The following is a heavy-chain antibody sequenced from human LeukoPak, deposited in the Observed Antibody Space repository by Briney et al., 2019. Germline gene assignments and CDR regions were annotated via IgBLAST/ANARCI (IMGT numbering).Heavy chain of an antibody. CDR1: AFTFRSFG. V-gene: IGHV3-30*18. Sequence: GGSLRLSCAASAFTFRSFGMQWVRQAPGKGLEWVAFISSDGGNGYYADSVNGRFSISRDNFKATLYLQMNSLRPEDTAVYYCAKGQQGHMWLDNWGQGTLVIVSS. D-gene: IGHD6-13*01. CDR3: AKGQQGHMWLDN. CDR2: ISSDGGNG. J-gene: IGHJ4*02.